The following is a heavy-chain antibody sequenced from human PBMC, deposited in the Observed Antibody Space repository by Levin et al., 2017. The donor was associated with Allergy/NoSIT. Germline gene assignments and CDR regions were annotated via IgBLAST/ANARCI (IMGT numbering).Heavy chain of an antibody. Sequence: GSLRLSCAASGFTFSHFWMIWVRQAPGKGLEWVANIKQDGSEKFYVDSVRGRFAISRDNARNSLYLQMNSLKAEDTAVYYCAAHNTGAYWGQGTLVTVSS. CDR1: GFTFSHFW. J-gene: IGHJ4*02. CDR3: AAHNTGAY. V-gene: IGHV3-7*01. D-gene: IGHD1-1*01. CDR2: IKQDGSEK.